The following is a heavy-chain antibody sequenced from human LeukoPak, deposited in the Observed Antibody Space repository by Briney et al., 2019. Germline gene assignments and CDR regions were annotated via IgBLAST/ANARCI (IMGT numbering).Heavy chain of an antibody. D-gene: IGHD2-21*02. V-gene: IGHV4-34*01. CDR2: INHSGST. Sequence: SETLSLTCAVYGGSFSGYYWSWIRQPPGKGLEWIGEINHSGSTNYNPSLKSRVTISVDTSKNQFSLKLSSVTAADTAVYYCARFSRRGGDCYSSDAFDIWGQGTMVTVSS. J-gene: IGHJ3*02. CDR1: GGSFSGYY. CDR3: ARFSRRGGDCYSSDAFDI.